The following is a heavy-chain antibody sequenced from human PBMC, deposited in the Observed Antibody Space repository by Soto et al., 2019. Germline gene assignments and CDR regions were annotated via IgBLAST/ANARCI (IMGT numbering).Heavy chain of an antibody. CDR1: GYSFSSYW. V-gene: IGHV5-10-1*01. CDR3: ARLYGGNSGMDV. CDR2: IDPSDSYT. D-gene: IGHD4-17*01. J-gene: IGHJ6*02. Sequence: EVQLVQSGAEVKKPGESLRISCKASGYSFSSYWVTWVRQMPGKGLEWMGRIDPSDSYTNYNPPFQGHVTISVDKSISTAYGPWSSLTASDTAMYYCARLYGGNSGMDVWGQGTTVTVSS.